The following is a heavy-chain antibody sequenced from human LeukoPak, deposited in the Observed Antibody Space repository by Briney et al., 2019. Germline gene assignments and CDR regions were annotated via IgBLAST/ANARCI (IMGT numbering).Heavy chain of an antibody. Sequence: SETLSLTCAVYGGSFSGYYWSWIRQPPGKGLEWIGYIYHSGSTYYNPSLKSRVTISVDRSKNQFSLKLSSVTAADTAVYYCARGGGGYDSSGYYYDYWGQGTLVTVSS. D-gene: IGHD3-22*01. CDR3: ARGGGGYDSSGYYYDY. J-gene: IGHJ4*02. CDR2: IYHSGST. CDR1: GGSFSGYY. V-gene: IGHV4-34*01.